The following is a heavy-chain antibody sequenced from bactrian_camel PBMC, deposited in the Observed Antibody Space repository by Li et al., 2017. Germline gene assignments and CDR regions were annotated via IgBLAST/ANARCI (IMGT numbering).Heavy chain of an antibody. CDR3: AAGEGLGGGSCATPESSY. V-gene: IGHV3S40*01. CDR1: GFTFSSYD. Sequence: VESGGRLVQPGGSLRLSCAASGFTFSSYDMSWVRQAPGKGLEWVSTINSGGGSTYYADSVSGRYTISKDNAKNTLYLQMNDLQPEDTATYYCAAGEGLGGGSCATPESSYWGQGTQVTVS. CDR2: INSGGGST. J-gene: IGHJ4*01. D-gene: IGHD7*01.